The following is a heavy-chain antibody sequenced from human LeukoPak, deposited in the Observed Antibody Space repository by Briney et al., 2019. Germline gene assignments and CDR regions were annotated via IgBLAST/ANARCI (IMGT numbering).Heavy chain of an antibody. Sequence: SETLSLTCSVSGDSINNNFWTWIRQPPGKRLEWIGYIYHSGTTNYNPSLNSRVTMLIDASKNQISLKLSSVTAADTAVYYCVRVIRSWFDTSGQGTLVTVSS. J-gene: IGHJ5*02. CDR1: GDSINNNF. CDR3: VRVIRSWFDT. CDR2: IYHSGTT. V-gene: IGHV4-59*01.